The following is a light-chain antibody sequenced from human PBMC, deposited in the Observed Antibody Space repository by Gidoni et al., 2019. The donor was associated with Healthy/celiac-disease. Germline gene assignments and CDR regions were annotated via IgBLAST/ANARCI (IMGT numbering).Light chain of an antibody. J-gene: IGKJ1*01. CDR3: QQYGSSPRT. V-gene: IGKV3-20*01. CDR1: QSVSSSY. CDR2: GAS. Sequence: EIVLTQSPGTLSLSPGERATLSCRASQSVSSSYLAWYQQKPGQAPRLLIYGASSRATGTPDRFSGSGSGTDVTLTISRLEPEDLAVYYCQQYGSSPRTFGQGTKVEIK.